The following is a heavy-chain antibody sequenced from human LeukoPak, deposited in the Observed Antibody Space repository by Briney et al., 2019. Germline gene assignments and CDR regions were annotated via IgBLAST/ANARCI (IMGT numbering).Heavy chain of an antibody. CDR1: GFTFSSYA. CDR2: ISGSGGST. V-gene: IGHV3-23*01. CDR3: AKDFDYGDENDY. D-gene: IGHD4-17*01. J-gene: IGHJ4*02. Sequence: PGGSLRLSCAASGFTFSSYAMGWVRQAPGKGLEWVSAISGSGGSTYYADSVKGRFTISRDNSKNTLYLQMNSLRAEDTAVYYCAKDFDYGDENDYWGQGTLVTVSS.